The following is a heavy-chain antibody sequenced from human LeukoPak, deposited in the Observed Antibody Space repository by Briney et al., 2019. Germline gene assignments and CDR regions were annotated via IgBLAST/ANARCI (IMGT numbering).Heavy chain of an antibody. Sequence: GGSLRLSCAGSGFTFSHFWMSWVRKAPGKGLEWVAYIKKTGIETYYLDSVKGRFTITRDNNRNSLFLQMYSLRAEDTAVYFCARENGYCSGSDCYSYFDSWGQGTLVTVSS. CDR3: ARENGYCSGSDCYSYFDS. CDR2: IKKTGIET. CDR1: GFTFSHFW. D-gene: IGHD2-15*01. J-gene: IGHJ4*02. V-gene: IGHV3-7*01.